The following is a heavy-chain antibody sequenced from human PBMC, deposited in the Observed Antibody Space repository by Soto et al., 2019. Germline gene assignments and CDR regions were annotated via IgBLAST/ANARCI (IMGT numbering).Heavy chain of an antibody. J-gene: IGHJ4*02. Sequence: EVQLVESGGGLVKPGGSLRLSCAASGFTFSSYSMNWVRQAPGKGLEWVSSISSSSSYIYYADSVKGRFTISRDNAKNSLYLQIKRLRAEDTAVYYCARDRGDVVVPAAVDYWGQGTLVTVSS. CDR3: ARDRGDVVVPAAVDY. V-gene: IGHV3-21*01. CDR1: GFTFSSYS. CDR2: ISSSSSYI. D-gene: IGHD2-2*01.